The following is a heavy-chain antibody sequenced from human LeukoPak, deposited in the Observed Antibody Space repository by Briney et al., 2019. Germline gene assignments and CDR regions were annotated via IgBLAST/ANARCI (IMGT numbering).Heavy chain of an antibody. J-gene: IGHJ6*02. CDR1: GGSISSYY. V-gene: IGHV4-59*08. D-gene: IGHD2-2*01. CDR3: ARSIVVVPAVREEYYYYYYGMDV. CDR2: IYYSGST. Sequence: PSETLSLTCTVSGGSISSYYWSWIRQPPGKGLEWIGYIYYSGSTNYNPSLKSRVTISVGTSKNQFSLKLSSVTAADTAVYYCARSIVVVPAVREEYYYYYYGMDVWGQGTTVTVSS.